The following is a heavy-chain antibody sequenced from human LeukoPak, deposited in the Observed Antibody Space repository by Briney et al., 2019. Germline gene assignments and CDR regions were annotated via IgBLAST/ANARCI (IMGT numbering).Heavy chain of an antibody. CDR1: GGTFSSYA. CDR2: IIPIFGTA. J-gene: IGHJ5*02. CDR3: ARGSSRYNWNYKNWFDP. Sequence: SVKVFCKVSGGTFSSYAISWVRQAPGQGLEWVGGIIPIFGTANYAQKFQGRVTITTDESTSTAYMELSSLRSEDTAVYYCARGSSRYNWNYKNWFDPWGQGTLVTVSS. D-gene: IGHD1-7*01. V-gene: IGHV1-69*05.